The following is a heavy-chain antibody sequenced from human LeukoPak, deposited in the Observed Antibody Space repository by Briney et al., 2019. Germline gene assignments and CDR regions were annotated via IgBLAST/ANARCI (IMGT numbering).Heavy chain of an antibody. D-gene: IGHD3-22*01. CDR3: ARDWYDSNGYYYTYYFDY. CDR1: GFTFSDYN. CDR2: ISRSGSTK. Sequence: PGGSLRLSCAASGFTFSDYNMRWIRQAPGKGLEWVSSISRSGSTKYYADSVKGRFTISRDNAKNSLYLQMNSLRAEDTAVYYCARDWYDSNGYYYTYYFDYWGQGTLVTVSS. V-gene: IGHV3-11*04. J-gene: IGHJ4*02.